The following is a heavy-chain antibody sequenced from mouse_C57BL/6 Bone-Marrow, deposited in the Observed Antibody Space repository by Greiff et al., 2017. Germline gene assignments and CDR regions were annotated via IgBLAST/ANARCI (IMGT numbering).Heavy chain of an antibody. Sequence: EVQLVESGGGLVKPGGSLKLSCAASGFTFSSYAMSWVRQTPEKRLEWVATISDGGSYTYYPDNVKGRFTISRDNAKNNLYLQMSHLKSEDTAMYYCARDRYYYGSSRYYFDYWGQGTTLTVSS. CDR1: GFTFSSYA. CDR2: ISDGGSYT. D-gene: IGHD1-1*01. CDR3: ARDRYYYGSSRYYFDY. V-gene: IGHV5-4*01. J-gene: IGHJ2*01.